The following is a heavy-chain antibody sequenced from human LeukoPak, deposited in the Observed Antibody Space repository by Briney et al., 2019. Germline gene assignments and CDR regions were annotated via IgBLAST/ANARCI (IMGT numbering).Heavy chain of an antibody. J-gene: IGHJ4*02. CDR1: GGSIGNTNW. D-gene: IGHD2-8*01. V-gene: IGHV4-4*02. Sequence: SETLSLTCGVSGGSIGNTNWWSWVRQPPGQGLEWIGEISLTGLTNYNPSLESRASVSLDKSKNHLSLNLTSVTAADTAVYYCSRENGAFSPFGYWGQGTLVTVPS. CDR2: ISLTGLT. CDR3: SRENGAFSPFGY.